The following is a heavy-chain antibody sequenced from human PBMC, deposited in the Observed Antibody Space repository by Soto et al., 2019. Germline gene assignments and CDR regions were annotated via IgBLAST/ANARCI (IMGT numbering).Heavy chain of an antibody. CDR3: ARDLRTRSGGRAWNWFDP. V-gene: IGHV3-21*01. CDR2: ISSSSSYI. J-gene: IGHJ5*02. CDR1: GFTFSSYS. D-gene: IGHD2-15*01. Sequence: GGSLRLSCAASGFTFSSYSMNWVRQAPGKGLEWVSSISSSSSYIYYADSVKGRFTISRDNAKNSLYLQMNSLRAEDTAVYYCARDLRTRSGGRAWNWFDPWGQGTLVTVSS.